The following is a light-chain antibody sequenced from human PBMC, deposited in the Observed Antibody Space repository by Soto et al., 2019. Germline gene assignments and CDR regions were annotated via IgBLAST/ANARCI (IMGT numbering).Light chain of an antibody. CDR1: SSDVGGYNY. V-gene: IGLV2-14*01. CDR3: SSFTSMSSLV. CDR2: EVS. J-gene: IGLJ3*02. Sequence: QSALTKPASVSGSPGQSIPISCTGTSSDVGGYNYVSWYQQHPGKVPKLMIYEVSTRPSGVSNRFSGSKSGNTASLTISGLQAEDEADYYCSSFTSMSSLVFGGGTKLTVL.